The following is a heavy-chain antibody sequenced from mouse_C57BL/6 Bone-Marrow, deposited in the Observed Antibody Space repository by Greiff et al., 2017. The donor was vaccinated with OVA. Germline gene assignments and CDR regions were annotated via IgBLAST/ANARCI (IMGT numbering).Heavy chain of an antibody. Sequence: VKLQESGAELARPGASVKLSCKASGYTFTSYGISWVKQRTGQGLEWIGEIYPRSGNTYYNEKFKGKATLTADKSSSTAYMELRSLTSEDSAVYFCARPGRPYWYFDVWGTGTTVTVSS. J-gene: IGHJ1*03. CDR1: GYTFTSYG. CDR2: IYPRSGNT. V-gene: IGHV1-81*01. CDR3: ARPGRPYWYFDV. D-gene: IGHD2-12*01.